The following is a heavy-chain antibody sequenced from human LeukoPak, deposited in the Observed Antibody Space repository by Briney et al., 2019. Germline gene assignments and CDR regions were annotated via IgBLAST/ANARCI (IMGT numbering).Heavy chain of an antibody. Sequence: KSSETLSLTCSVSGGSITSYYWSWIRQSPGKGLEWIGYIYYSGSTNYNPSLKSRVTISVGTSKNQFSLKLSSVTAADTAVYYCARVSSRPGAYGDHFDYWGQGTLVTVSS. V-gene: IGHV4-59*01. CDR3: ARVSSRPGAYGDHFDY. D-gene: IGHD4-17*01. CDR1: GGSITSYY. J-gene: IGHJ4*02. CDR2: IYYSGST.